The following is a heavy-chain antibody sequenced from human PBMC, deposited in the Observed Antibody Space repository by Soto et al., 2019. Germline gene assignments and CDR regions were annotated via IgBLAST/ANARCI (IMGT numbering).Heavy chain of an antibody. CDR1: GFTFSSYA. CDR3: AKDRRGFGIAAAGASEYCQH. D-gene: IGHD6-13*01. V-gene: IGHV3-23*01. J-gene: IGHJ1*01. CDR2: ISGSGGST. Sequence: EVQLLESGGGLVQPGGSLRLSCAASGFTFSSYAMSWVRQAPGKGLEWGSAISGSGGSTYYADSVKGRFTISRDNSKNTLYLQMNSLRAEDTAVYYCAKDRRGFGIAAAGASEYCQHWGQGSLVTVSS.